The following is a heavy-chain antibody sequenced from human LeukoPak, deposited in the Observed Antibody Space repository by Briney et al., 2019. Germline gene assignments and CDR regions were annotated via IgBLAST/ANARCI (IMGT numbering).Heavy chain of an antibody. CDR1: GYTFTSYG. V-gene: IGHV1-18*01. D-gene: IGHD3-9*01. Sequence: ASVKASCKASGYTFTSYGISWVRQAPGQGLEWMGWISSYNGNTNYAQKLQGRVTMTTDTSTSTAYMELRSLRSDDTAVYYCARGFEGYYYYYMDVWGKGTTVTVSS. CDR2: ISSYNGNT. J-gene: IGHJ6*03. CDR3: ARGFEGYYYYYMDV.